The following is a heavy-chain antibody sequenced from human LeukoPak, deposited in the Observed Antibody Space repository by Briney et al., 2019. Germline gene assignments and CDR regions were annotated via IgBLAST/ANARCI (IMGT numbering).Heavy chain of an antibody. J-gene: IGHJ4*02. D-gene: IGHD2-21*02. CDR2: INHSGYT. CDR3: TRMTAGHDY. Sequence: SETLSLTCAVSGVSFNDYYWSWVRQTPGKGLEWIGEINHSGYTNDSPSLKSRVTLSIDTSRRQFSLNLRSVTVADTGIYYCTRMTAGHDYWGQGTLVTVSS. CDR1: GVSFNDYY. V-gene: IGHV4-34*01.